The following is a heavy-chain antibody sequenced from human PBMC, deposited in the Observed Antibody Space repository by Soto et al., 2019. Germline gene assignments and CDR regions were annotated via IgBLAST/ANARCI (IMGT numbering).Heavy chain of an antibody. J-gene: IGHJ3*02. D-gene: IGHD1-1*01. V-gene: IGHV3-23*01. Sequence: GGSLRLSCAASGFSSSSDWMSWVRQAPGKGLEWVSAISGSGGSTYYADSVKGRFTISRDNSKNTLYLQMNSLRAEDKAVYYSAKDQWNDDAFDIWGQGTMVTVSS. CDR3: AKDQWNDDAFDI. CDR1: GFSSSSDW. CDR2: ISGSGGST.